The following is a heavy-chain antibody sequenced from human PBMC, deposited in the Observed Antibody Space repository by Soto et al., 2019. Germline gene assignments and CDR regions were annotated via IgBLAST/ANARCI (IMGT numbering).Heavy chain of an antibody. V-gene: IGHV1-69*06. D-gene: IGHD6-19*01. Sequence: ASVKVSFKASGGTYSSYAISWVRQAPGQGLEWMGGIIPIFGTANYAQKFQGRVTITADKSTSTAYMELSSLRSEDTAVYYCATDESLYSSGFNWFDPWGRGTLVTVSS. J-gene: IGHJ5*02. CDR3: ATDESLYSSGFNWFDP. CDR2: IIPIFGTA. CDR1: GGTYSSYA.